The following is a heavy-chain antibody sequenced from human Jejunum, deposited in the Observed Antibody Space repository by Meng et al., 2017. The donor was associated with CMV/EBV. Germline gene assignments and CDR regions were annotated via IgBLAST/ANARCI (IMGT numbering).Heavy chain of an antibody. V-gene: IGHV3-74*01. D-gene: IGHD2/OR15-2a*01. CDR3: TSDENSSPMDLG. J-gene: IGHJ4*02. Sequence: EVQLVESGGGLVQPGXSLRRSCATSGFTFRGFWMFWVRQAPGKGLEWVSRINGDGSSITYADSVKGRFVISRDNAKSIMYLQMNSLRADDTAVYYCTSDENSSPMDLGWGQGTLVTVSS. CDR2: INGDGSSI. CDR1: GFTFRGFW.